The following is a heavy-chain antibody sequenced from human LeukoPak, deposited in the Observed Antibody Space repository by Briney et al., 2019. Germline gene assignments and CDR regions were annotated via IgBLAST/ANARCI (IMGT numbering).Heavy chain of an antibody. Sequence: GGSLRLSCAASGFTFSNAWMNWVRQAPGRGLEWVGRIKSKTDGGTTDYAAPVKGRFTISRDDSKNTLYLQMNSLKTEDTAVYYCTTGNQYDFWSGYPPFDYWGQGTLVTVSS. CDR2: IKSKTDGGTT. CDR1: GFTFSNAW. CDR3: TTGNQYDFWSGYPPFDY. D-gene: IGHD3-3*01. V-gene: IGHV3-15*07. J-gene: IGHJ4*02.